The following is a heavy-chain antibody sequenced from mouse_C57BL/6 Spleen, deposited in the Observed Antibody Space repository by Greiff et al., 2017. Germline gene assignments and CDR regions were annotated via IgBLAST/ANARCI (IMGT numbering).Heavy chain of an antibody. V-gene: IGHV1-82*01. CDR1: GYAFSSSW. CDR3: ARWGDGPLFDY. D-gene: IGHD2-3*01. Sequence: QVQLQQSGPELVKPGASVKISCKASGYAFSSSWMNWVKQRPGKGLEWIGRIYPGDGDTNYNGKFKGKATLTADKSSSTAYMQLSSLTSEDSAVYFCARWGDGPLFDYWGQGTTLTVSS. CDR2: IYPGDGDT. J-gene: IGHJ2*01.